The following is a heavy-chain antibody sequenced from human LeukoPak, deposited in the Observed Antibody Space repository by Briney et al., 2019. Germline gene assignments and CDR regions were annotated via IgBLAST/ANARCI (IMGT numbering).Heavy chain of an antibody. V-gene: IGHV4-59*01. Sequence: SETLSLTCTVSGGSMNNYYWSWIRQAPGKGLEWIGYISDSGSTNYNPSLRSRVTISVDTSKNQFSLKLSSVTAADTALYYCARYDYGDCWFDPWGQGTLITVSS. J-gene: IGHJ5*02. CDR2: ISDSGST. CDR3: ARYDYGDCWFDP. CDR1: GGSMNNYY. D-gene: IGHD4-17*01.